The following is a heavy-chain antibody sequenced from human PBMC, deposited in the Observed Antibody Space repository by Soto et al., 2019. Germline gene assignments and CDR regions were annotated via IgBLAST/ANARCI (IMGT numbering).Heavy chain of an antibody. D-gene: IGHD3-10*01. CDR3: ARQKRITMVRQVIICWFDP. CDR1: GGSISSSSYY. Sequence: TVSGGSISSSSYYWGWIRQPPGKGLEWIGSIYYSGSTYYNPSLKSRVTISVDTSKNQFSLKLSSVTAADTAEYYCARQKRITMVRQVIICWFDPWGQGTLVTVSS. CDR2: IYYSGST. J-gene: IGHJ5*02. V-gene: IGHV4-39*01.